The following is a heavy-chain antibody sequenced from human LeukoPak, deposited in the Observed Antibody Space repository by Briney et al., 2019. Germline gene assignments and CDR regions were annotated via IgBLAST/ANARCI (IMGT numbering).Heavy chain of an antibody. D-gene: IGHD3-22*01. V-gene: IGHV4-34*01. CDR1: GGSFSGYY. Sequence: PSETLSLTCAVYGGSFSGYYWSWIRQPPGKGLEWIGEINHSGSTNYNPSLTSRVTISVDTSKNQFSLKLSSVTAADTAVYYCASDSSGYYETGKIDYWGQGTLVTVSS. J-gene: IGHJ4*02. CDR2: INHSGST. CDR3: ASDSSGYYETGKIDY.